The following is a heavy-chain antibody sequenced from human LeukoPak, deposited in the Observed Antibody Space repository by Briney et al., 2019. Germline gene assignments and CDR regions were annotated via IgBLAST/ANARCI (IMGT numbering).Heavy chain of an antibody. Sequence: GRSLRLSCAASGFSFCDYYMSWSSEGPGKGLESVAYITSSGDDIYYADSVKGRFTISRDNAKNALLLRMNSLRVEDTATYYCASDIVATSGDFWGQGTLVSVSS. CDR2: ITSSGDDI. D-gene: IGHD5-12*01. J-gene: IGHJ4*02. CDR1: GFSFCDYY. V-gene: IGHV3-11*01. CDR3: ASDIVATSGDF.